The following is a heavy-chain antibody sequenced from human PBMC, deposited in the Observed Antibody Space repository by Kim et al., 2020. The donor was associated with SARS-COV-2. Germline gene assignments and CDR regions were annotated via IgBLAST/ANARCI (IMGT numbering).Heavy chain of an antibody. D-gene: IGHD4-4*01. Sequence: SQTLSLTCAISGDSVSSNSAAWNWIRQSPSRGLEWLGRTYYRSKWYTDYAVSVRSRMTINPDTSKNHSSLQLNSVTPEDTAVYYCATGNYYFDCWGQGTLVTVSS. CDR3: ATGNYYFDC. J-gene: IGHJ4*02. CDR1: GDSVSSNSAA. V-gene: IGHV6-1*01. CDR2: TYYRSKWYT.